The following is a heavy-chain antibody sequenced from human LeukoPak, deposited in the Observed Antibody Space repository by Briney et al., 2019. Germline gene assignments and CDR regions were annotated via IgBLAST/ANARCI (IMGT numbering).Heavy chain of an antibody. V-gene: IGHV3-48*01. CDR1: GFTFSSYA. CDR2: ISSSSSTI. D-gene: IGHD5-18*01. Sequence: PGGSLRLSCAASGFTFSSYAMHWVRQAPGKGLEWVSYISSSSSTIYYADSVKGRFTISRDNAKNSLYLQMNSLRAEDTAVYYCARARIQLGFDYWGQGTLVTVSS. J-gene: IGHJ4*02. CDR3: ARARIQLGFDY.